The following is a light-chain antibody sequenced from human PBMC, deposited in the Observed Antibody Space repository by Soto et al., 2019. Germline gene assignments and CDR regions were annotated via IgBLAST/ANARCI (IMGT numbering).Light chain of an antibody. CDR1: QTLSTNS. CDR3: QQYDASPLT. Sequence: IVLTPSPGTLSLSPGERATLSCRASQTLSTNSLAWYQQRLGQTPRLLIYAASTRDTDIPDRFNGSGSGTDFALTISRLEPEDFALYYCQQYDASPLTFGPGTKVDVK. CDR2: AAS. V-gene: IGKV3-20*01. J-gene: IGKJ3*01.